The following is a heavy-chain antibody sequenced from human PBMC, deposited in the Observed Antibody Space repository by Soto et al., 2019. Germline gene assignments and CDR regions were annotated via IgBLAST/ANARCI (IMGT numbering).Heavy chain of an antibody. Sequence: PXESLNISCKGSGYSFASYWIGWVRQMPGKGLEWMGIIYPGDSDTRYSPSFQGQVTISADKSISTAYLQWSSLKASDTAMYYCARRVAARGELRDAFDIWGQGTMVTVSS. CDR1: GYSFASYW. CDR3: ARRVAARGELRDAFDI. V-gene: IGHV5-51*01. J-gene: IGHJ3*02. CDR2: IYPGDSDT. D-gene: IGHD6-6*01.